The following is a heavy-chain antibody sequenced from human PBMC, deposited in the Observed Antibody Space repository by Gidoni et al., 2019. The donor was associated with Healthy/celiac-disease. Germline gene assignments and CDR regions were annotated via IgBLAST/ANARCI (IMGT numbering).Heavy chain of an antibody. Sequence: QVQLQQWGAGLVKPSETLSLTCAVYGGSFSGYYWSWIRQPPGKGLEWIGEINHSGRTNYNPSLKSRVTISVDTSKNQFSLKLSSVTAADTAVYYCARGDSSSWFDYWGQGTLVTVSS. V-gene: IGHV4-34*01. CDR3: ARGDSSSWFDY. J-gene: IGHJ4*02. CDR2: INHSGRT. D-gene: IGHD6-13*01. CDR1: GGSFSGYY.